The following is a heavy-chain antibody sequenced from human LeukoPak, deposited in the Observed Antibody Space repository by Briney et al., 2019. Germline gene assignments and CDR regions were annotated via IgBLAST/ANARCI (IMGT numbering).Heavy chain of an antibody. J-gene: IGHJ4*02. CDR3: ARYDSDNAILDY. CDR1: GGSLSSRSTSY. D-gene: IGHD3-22*01. V-gene: IGHV4-39*01. CDR2: MNYGGSS. Sequence: PSETLSLTCTASGGSLSSRSTSYWSWIRQPPGKGLEWIGSMNYGGSSHYNPSLKSRVPISLNTSKKQFPLMLTSVTAADTAIYYCARYDSDNAILDYWGQGTLVTVSS.